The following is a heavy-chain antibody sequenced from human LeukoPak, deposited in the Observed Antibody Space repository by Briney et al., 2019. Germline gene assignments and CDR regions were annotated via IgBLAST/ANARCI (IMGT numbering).Heavy chain of an antibody. CDR3: ARGIAVAGGYYFDY. CDR1: GFTFSSYS. J-gene: IGHJ4*02. CDR2: ISSSSSYI. V-gene: IGHV3-21*01. Sequence: GGSLRLSCAASGFTFSSYSMNWVRQAPGKGLEWVSSISSSSSYIYYADSVKGRFTISRDNAKNSLYLQMNSLRAEDTAVYYCARGIAVAGGYYFDYWGQGTLVTVSS. D-gene: IGHD6-19*01.